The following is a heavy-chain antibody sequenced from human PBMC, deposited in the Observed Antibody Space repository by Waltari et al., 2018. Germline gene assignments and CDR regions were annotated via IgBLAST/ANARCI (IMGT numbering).Heavy chain of an antibody. CDR2: ISYDGSNK. CDR1: GFTFSSYA. Sequence: QVQLMESGGGVVQPGRSLRLSCAASGFTFSSYAMHWVRQAPGKGLDWVAVISYDGSNKYYADSVKGRFTISRDNSKNTLYLQMNSLRAEDTAVYYCAKDHLSNICTYFDYWGRGTLVTVSS. V-gene: IGHV3-30*18. J-gene: IGHJ4*02. CDR3: AKDHLSNICTYFDY. D-gene: IGHD2-8*01.